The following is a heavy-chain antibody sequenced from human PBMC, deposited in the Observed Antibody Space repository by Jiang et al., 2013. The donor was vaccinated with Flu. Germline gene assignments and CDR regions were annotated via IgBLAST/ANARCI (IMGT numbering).Heavy chain of an antibody. Sequence: VQLLESGGGLVQPGRSLRLSCAASGFTFDDYAMHWVRQAPGKGLEWVSGISWNSGSIGYADSVKGRFTISRDNAKNSLYLQMNSLRAEDTALYYCAKDIGRGSYHLFLFDYWGQG. V-gene: IGHV3-9*01. CDR2: ISWNSGSI. CDR1: GFTFDDYA. J-gene: IGHJ4*02. CDR3: AKDIGRGSYHLFLFDY. D-gene: IGHD1-26*01.